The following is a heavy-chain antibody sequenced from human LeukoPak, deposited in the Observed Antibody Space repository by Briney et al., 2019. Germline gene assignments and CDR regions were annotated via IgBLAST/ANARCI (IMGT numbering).Heavy chain of an antibody. J-gene: IGHJ6*02. CDR2: ISGSGGST. V-gene: IGHV3-23*01. CDR1: GFTFSSYA. D-gene: IGHD3-3*01. CDR3: AKGSVYDFWSGYPGQYYYYGMDV. Sequence: GGSVRLSCAASGFTFSSYAMSWVRQAPGKGLEWVSAISGSGGSTYYADSVKGRFTISRDNSKNTLYLQMNSLRAEDTAVYYCAKGSVYDFWSGYPGQYYYYGMDVWGQGTTVTVSS.